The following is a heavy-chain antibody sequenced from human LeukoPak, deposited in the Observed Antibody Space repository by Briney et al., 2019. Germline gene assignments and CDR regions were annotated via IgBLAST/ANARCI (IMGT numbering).Heavy chain of an antibody. CDR3: ARGGGGNSPLDY. Sequence: SETLSLTCTVSGGSISSGSYYWSWIRQPAGKGLEWIGRIYTSGSANYNPSLKSRVTISVDTSKNQFSLKLSSVTAADTAVYYCARGGGGNSPLDYWGQGTLVTVSS. J-gene: IGHJ4*02. CDR1: GGSISSGSYY. D-gene: IGHD4-23*01. CDR2: IYTSGSA. V-gene: IGHV4-61*02.